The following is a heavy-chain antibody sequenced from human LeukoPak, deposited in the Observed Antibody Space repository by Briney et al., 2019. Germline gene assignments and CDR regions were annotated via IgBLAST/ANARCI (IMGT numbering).Heavy chain of an antibody. CDR2: IWYDGSNK. CDR3: AKDYGSGWYYYFDY. Sequence: GRSLRLSCAASGFTFSSYGMHWVRQAPGKGLEWVAVIWYDGSNKYYADSVKGRFTISRDNSKNTLYLQMNSLRAEDTAVYYCAKDYGSGWYYYFDYWRQGTLVTVSS. J-gene: IGHJ4*02. V-gene: IGHV3-33*06. D-gene: IGHD6-19*01. CDR1: GFTFSSYG.